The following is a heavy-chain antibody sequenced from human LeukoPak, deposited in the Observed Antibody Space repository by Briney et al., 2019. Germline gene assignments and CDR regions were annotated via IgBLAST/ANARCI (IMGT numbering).Heavy chain of an antibody. J-gene: IGHJ4*02. D-gene: IGHD6-19*01. CDR3: ARAVPARLAYFDY. V-gene: IGHV4-34*01. CDR1: GGSFSGYY. CDR2: INHSGST. Sequence: PSETLSLTCAVYGGSFSGYYWSWIRQPPGKGLEWIGEINHSGSTNYNPSLKSRVTISVDTSKNQFSLKLSSVTAADTAVYYCARAVPARLAYFDYWGQGTLVTVSS.